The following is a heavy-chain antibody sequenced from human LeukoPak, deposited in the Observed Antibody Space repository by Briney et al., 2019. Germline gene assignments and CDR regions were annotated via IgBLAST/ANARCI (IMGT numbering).Heavy chain of an antibody. Sequence: ASVKVSCKTPGYSFTSYSITWVRQAPGQGLEWMGWISTYNGDTYYSQKVQGRVTLTTDPSASTAYMELRSLRSDDTAEYYCATTPGGRSWSHWFDPWGQGTLVIVSS. CDR3: ATTPGGRSWSHWFDP. D-gene: IGHD3-16*01. J-gene: IGHJ5*02. CDR1: GYSFTSYS. CDR2: ISTYNGDT. V-gene: IGHV1-18*01.